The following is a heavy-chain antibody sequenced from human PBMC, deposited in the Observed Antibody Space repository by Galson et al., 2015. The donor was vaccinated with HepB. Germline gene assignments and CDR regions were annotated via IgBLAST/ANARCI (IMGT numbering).Heavy chain of an antibody. CDR2: VYYSGTT. V-gene: IGHV4-59*01. Sequence: ETLSLTCSVSGGSISNYYWSWIRQPPGKGLEWIGYVYYSGTTNYNSSLKSRVTISIDTSKNQFSLRLRSVTAADTVVYYCARVHINIYDYDSLDYYFDYWSLGTLVTVSS. CDR1: GGSISNYY. J-gene: IGHJ4*02. D-gene: IGHD3-22*01. CDR3: ARVHINIYDYDSLDYYFDY.